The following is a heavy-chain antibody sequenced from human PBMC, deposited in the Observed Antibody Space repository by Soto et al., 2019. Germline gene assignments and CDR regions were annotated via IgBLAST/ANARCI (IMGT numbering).Heavy chain of an antibody. CDR3: ARRQAAGFYYYYGMDV. CDR1: GGTFSSYT. D-gene: IGHD6-13*01. J-gene: IGHJ6*02. CDR2: IIPILGIA. V-gene: IGHV1-69*02. Sequence: QVQLVQSGAEVKKPGSSVKVSCKASGGTFSSYTISWVRQAPGQGLEGMGRIIPILGIANYAQKFQGRVTITADKSTSTAYMELSSLRSEDTAVYYCARRQAAGFYYYYGMDVWGQGTTVTVSS.